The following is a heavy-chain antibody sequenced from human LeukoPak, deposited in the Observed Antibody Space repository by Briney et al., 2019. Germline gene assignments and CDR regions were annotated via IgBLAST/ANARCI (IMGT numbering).Heavy chain of an antibody. CDR2: ISAYNGNT. V-gene: IGHV1-18*01. J-gene: IGHJ6*02. CDR1: GYTFTSYG. CDR3: ARDIVVVPADYYYGMDV. Sequence: ASVKVSCKASGYTFTSYGISWVRQAPGQGLEWMGWISAYNGNTNYAQKLQGRVTMTTDTSTSTAYMELRSLKSDYTAVYYCARDIVVVPADYYYGMDVWGQGTTVTVSS. D-gene: IGHD2-2*01.